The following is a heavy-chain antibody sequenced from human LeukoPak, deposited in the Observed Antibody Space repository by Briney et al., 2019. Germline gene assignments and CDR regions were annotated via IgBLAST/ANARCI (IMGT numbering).Heavy chain of an antibody. CDR2: ISASGGHT. Sequence: GGSLRLSCAASGFTFSSYAMSWVRQAPGKGLEWVSDISASGGHTYYADSVKGRFTISRDNSKNTLYLQMNSLRAEDTAVYYCAKDGPPHIVVVVAATFFDYWGQGTLVTVSS. CDR3: AKDGPPHIVVVVAATFFDY. V-gene: IGHV3-23*01. CDR1: GFTFSSYA. D-gene: IGHD2-15*01. J-gene: IGHJ4*02.